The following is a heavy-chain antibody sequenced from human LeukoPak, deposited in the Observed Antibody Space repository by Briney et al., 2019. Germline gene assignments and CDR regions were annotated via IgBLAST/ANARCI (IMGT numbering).Heavy chain of an antibody. D-gene: IGHD3-10*01. J-gene: IGHJ4*02. CDR3: ARSYYYGSGSRPLDF. Sequence: ASVKVSCKASGYTFTSYYMHWVRQAPGQGLEWMGWISGYNGNTHYAQNLQGRVTMTTDTSASTAYMELRSLRSDDTAVYYCARSYYYGSGSRPLDFWGQGTLVTVSS. CDR2: ISGYNGNT. V-gene: IGHV1-18*04. CDR1: GYTFTSYY.